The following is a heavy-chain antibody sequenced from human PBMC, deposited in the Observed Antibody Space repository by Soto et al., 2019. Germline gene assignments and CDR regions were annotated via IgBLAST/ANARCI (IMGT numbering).Heavy chain of an antibody. D-gene: IGHD6-19*01. CDR2: ISAYNGNT. Sequence: ASVKVSCKASGYTSTSYGISWVRQAPGQGLEWMGWISAYNGNTNYAQKLQGRVTMTTDTSTSTAYMELRSLRSDDTAVYYCARDPGVAGTVWFDPWGQGTLVTVSS. CDR3: ARDPGVAGTVWFDP. J-gene: IGHJ5*02. CDR1: GYTSTSYG. V-gene: IGHV1-18*01.